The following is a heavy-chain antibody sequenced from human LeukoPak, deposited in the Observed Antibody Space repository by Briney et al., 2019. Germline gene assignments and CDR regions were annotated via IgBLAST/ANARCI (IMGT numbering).Heavy chain of an antibody. J-gene: IGHJ6*02. CDR3: ARFLGRITISGVVPYGMDV. V-gene: IGHV3-53*04. CDR1: GFTVSSNY. D-gene: IGHD3-3*01. Sequence: PGGSLRLSCAASGFTVSSNYMTWVRQAPGKGLEWVSLIYSAGGTYYTDSVKGRFTISRHSSKNTPYLQMNSLRGEDTAVYYCARFLGRITISGVVPYGMDVWGQGTTVTVSS. CDR2: IYSAGGT.